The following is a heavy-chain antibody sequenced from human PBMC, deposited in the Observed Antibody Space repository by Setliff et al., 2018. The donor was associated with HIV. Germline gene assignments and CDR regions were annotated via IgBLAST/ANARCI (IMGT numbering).Heavy chain of an antibody. J-gene: IGHJ6*03. CDR1: GYTFSGYY. D-gene: IGHD3-16*01. Sequence: ASVKVSCKASGYTFSGYYIHWVRQAPGQGLEWMGRLNPRSGGSDYAQRFQGRVTMTRDTSISTAYMELSRLTSDDTAVYYCARGGGVTFYYYYYMDVWAKGTTVTVSS. CDR3: ARGGGVTFYYYYYMDV. CDR2: LNPRSGGS. V-gene: IGHV1-2*06.